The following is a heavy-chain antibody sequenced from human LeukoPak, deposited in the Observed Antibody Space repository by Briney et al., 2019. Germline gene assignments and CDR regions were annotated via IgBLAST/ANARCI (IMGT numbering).Heavy chain of an antibody. V-gene: IGHV3-30*18. CDR1: GFTFSSYG. CDR3: AKDYYDYVWGSYRYTSAFDI. CDR2: ISYDGSNK. Sequence: GGSLRLSCAASGFTFSSYGMHWVRQAPGKGLEWVAVISYDGSNKYYADSVKGRFTISRDNSKNTLYLQMNSLRAEDTAVYYCAKDYYDYVWGSYRYTSAFDIRGQGTMVTVSS. D-gene: IGHD3-16*02. J-gene: IGHJ3*02.